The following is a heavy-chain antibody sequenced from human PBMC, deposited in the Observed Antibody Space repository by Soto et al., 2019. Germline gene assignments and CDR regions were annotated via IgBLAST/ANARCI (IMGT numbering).Heavy chain of an antibody. V-gene: IGHV4-31*03. CDR1: GCSLRSNDFY. Sequence: SETLSLTCIFSGCSLRSNDFYWSWIPQHPGKGLEWIGYIYYSGNTYYNPSLKSRVTILVDTSKNQFSLKLSSVTAADTAVYYCARGMNRLGYCISTSCLYFDYWGQGTLVTVSS. J-gene: IGHJ4*02. CDR3: ARGMNRLGYCISTSCLYFDY. CDR2: IYYSGNT. D-gene: IGHD2-2*01.